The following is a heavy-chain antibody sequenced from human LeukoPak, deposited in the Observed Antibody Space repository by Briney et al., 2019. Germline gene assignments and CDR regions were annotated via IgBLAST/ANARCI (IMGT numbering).Heavy chain of an antibody. CDR3: ARESIGSGSFDI. J-gene: IGHJ3*02. D-gene: IGHD3-10*01. CDR1: GFTVSSNY. Sequence: GGSLRLSCAASGFTVSSNYMSWVRQAPGKGLEWVSVIYSGGSTYYSDSVKGRSTISRDYSKNTLYLQMNNLRAEDTAVYYCARESIGSGSFDIWGQGTMVTVSS. V-gene: IGHV3-53*01. CDR2: IYSGGST.